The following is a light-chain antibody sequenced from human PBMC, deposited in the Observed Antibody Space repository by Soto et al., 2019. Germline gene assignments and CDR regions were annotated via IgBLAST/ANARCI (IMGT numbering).Light chain of an antibody. V-gene: IGKV3-15*01. CDR3: QQYNNWPLFT. Sequence: EIVLTQSPATLSVSPGERATLSCRASQSVNNNLAWYQQKPGQAPRLLIYGASIRATGIPARFSGSESGTEFTLTISSLQSEDFVVYYCQQYNNWPLFTFGPGTKVDIK. J-gene: IGKJ3*01. CDR2: GAS. CDR1: QSVNNN.